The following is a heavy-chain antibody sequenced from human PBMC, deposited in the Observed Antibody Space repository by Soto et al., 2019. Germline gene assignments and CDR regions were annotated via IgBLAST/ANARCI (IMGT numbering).Heavy chain of an antibody. CDR3: AREGLTGTIGLYYYYGMDV. D-gene: IGHD1-7*01. CDR1: GGSISSYY. Sequence: QVQLQESGPGLVKPSETLSLTCTVSGGSISSYYWSWIRQPPGKGLEWIGYIYYSGSTNYNPSLTSRVTISVDTSQNQFSLKLSSVTAADTAVYYCAREGLTGTIGLYYYYGMDVWGQGTTVTVSS. CDR2: IYYSGST. J-gene: IGHJ6*02. V-gene: IGHV4-59*01.